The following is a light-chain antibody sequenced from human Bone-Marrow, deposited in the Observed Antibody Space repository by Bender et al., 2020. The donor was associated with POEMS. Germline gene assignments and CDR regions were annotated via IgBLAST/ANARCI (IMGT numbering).Light chain of an antibody. Sequence: QSALTQPASVSGSPGQSITISCTGASSDIGGYDFVSWYQQFPGTAPKLIIYDVSARPSGVSNRFSGSKSGNTASLTISGLRTEDDGDYYCSSYSTTINLVLFGGGTKLTVL. J-gene: IGLJ2*01. CDR1: SSDIGGYDF. CDR2: DVS. CDR3: SSYSTTINLVL. V-gene: IGLV2-14*01.